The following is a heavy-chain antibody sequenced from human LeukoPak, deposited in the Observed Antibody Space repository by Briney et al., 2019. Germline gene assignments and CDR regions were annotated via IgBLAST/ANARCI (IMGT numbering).Heavy chain of an antibody. J-gene: IGHJ4*02. V-gene: IGHV1-46*01. CDR1: GYTFTGYY. CDR3: ARDGPQSMATIPFDY. CDR2: INPSGGST. D-gene: IGHD5-24*01. Sequence: ASVKVSCKASGYTFTGYYMHWVRQAPGQGLEWMGIINPSGGSTSYAQKFQGRVTMTRDTSTSTVYMELSSLRSEDTAVYYCARDGPQSMATIPFDYWGQGTLVTVSS.